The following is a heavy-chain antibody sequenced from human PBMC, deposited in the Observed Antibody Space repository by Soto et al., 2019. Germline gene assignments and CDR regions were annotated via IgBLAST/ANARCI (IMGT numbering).Heavy chain of an antibody. J-gene: IGHJ4*02. V-gene: IGHV1-2*02. CDR2: INPNSGGT. CDR1: GYTFTGYY. CDR3: ARVSIAAAGIDY. D-gene: IGHD6-13*01. Sequence: ASVKVSCKASGYTFTGYYMHWVRQAPGQGLEWMGWINPNSGGTNYAQKFQGRVTMTRDTSISTAYMELSRLRSDDTAVYYCARVSIAAAGIDYWGQGTLVTVSS.